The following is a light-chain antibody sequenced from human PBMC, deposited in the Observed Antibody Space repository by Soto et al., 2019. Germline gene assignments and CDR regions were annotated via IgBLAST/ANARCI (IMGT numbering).Light chain of an antibody. CDR2: GAS. Sequence: EIVLTQSPGTLSLSPRERATLSCRASQSVSSSYLAWYQQNPGQAPRLLIYGASSRATGIPDRFSGSGSGTDFTLTISRLEPEDFAVYYCQQYGSSPPRTFGQGTKVDIK. CDR1: QSVSSSY. V-gene: IGKV3-20*01. J-gene: IGKJ1*01. CDR3: QQYGSSPPRT.